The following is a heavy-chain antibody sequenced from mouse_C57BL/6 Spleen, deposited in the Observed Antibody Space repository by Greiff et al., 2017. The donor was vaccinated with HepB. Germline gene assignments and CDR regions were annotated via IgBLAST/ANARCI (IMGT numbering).Heavy chain of an antibody. CDR1: GYTFTSYG. CDR2: IYPGSGST. CDR3: ARSDYYGSSFAY. D-gene: IGHD1-1*01. J-gene: IGHJ3*01. V-gene: IGHV1-55*01. Sequence: VQLQQPGAELVKPGASVKMSCKASGYTFTSYGITWVKQRPGQGLEWIGDIYPGSGSTNYNEKFKGKATLTVDTDSSAAYMQLSSLTSEDSAVSYCARSDYYGSSFAYWGQGTLVTVSA.